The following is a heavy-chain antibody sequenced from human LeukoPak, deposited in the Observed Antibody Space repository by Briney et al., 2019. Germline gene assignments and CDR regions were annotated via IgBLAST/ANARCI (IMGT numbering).Heavy chain of an antibody. Sequence: SETLSLTRAVYGGSFSVYYWSWYRQPPGKGLEWIGEIHPSGGTHYNPSLESRVIISIDTSKNQFSLKVNSVTAADTAVYYCVRGQDQAKSRHWGQGTLATVSS. CDR1: GGSFSVYY. D-gene: IGHD4/OR15-4a*01. CDR3: VRGQDQAKSRH. V-gene: IGHV4-34*01. J-gene: IGHJ1*01. CDR2: IHPSGGT.